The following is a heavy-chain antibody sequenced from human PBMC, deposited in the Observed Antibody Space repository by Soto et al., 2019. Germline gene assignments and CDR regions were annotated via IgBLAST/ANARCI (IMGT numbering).Heavy chain of an antibody. V-gene: IGHV3-48*01. CDR2: ISGRGSPI. D-gene: IGHD5-18*01. CDR3: ARVRGHSYGYVDY. Sequence: GGSLRLSCAASGYSSFSYYSMNWVRQAPGKGLEWVSFISGRGSPIYYADSVRGRFTISRDNAKNSLSLEMNNLRVEDTAVYYCARVRGHSYGYVDYWGQGALVTVSS. J-gene: IGHJ4*02. CDR1: GYSSFSYYS.